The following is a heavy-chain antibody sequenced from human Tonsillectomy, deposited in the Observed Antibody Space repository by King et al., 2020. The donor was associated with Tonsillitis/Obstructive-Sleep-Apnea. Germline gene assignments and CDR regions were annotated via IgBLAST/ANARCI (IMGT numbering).Heavy chain of an antibody. J-gene: IGHJ6*04. CDR2: IIPIFGTA. Sequence: QLVQSGAEVKKPGSSVKVSCKASGGTFSSYAISWVRQAPGQGLEWMGGIIPIFGTANYAQKIQGRVTITADESTSTAYKELSSLRYEDTAVYYCARGMVQGVWECVMNVWGKGTTVTVSS. CDR3: ARGMVQGVWECVMNV. V-gene: IGHV1-69*12. CDR1: GGTFSSYA. D-gene: IGHD3-10*01.